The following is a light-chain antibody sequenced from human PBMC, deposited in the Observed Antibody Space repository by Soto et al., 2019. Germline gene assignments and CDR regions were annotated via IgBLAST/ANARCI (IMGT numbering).Light chain of an antibody. J-gene: IGKJ4*01. Sequence: EIVLTQSPATLSLSPGERATLSCRASQSVRSYLAWYQQKPGQAPRLLIYDASNRATGTPARFSGSGSGTDFTLTISSLEPEDFAVYHCQQRTNWPLTFGGGTKVEIK. CDR2: DAS. CDR3: QQRTNWPLT. CDR1: QSVRSY. V-gene: IGKV3-11*01.